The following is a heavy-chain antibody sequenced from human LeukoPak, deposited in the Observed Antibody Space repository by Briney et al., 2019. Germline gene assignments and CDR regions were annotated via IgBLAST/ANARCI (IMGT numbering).Heavy chain of an antibody. V-gene: IGHV4-38-2*01. D-gene: IGHD5-18*01. CDR3: ARGYPEFDY. CDR1: GYSISSGYY. Sequence: KPSETLSLTCAVSGYSISSGYYWGWIRPPPGKGLEWIGSIYHSGSTYYNPSLKSRVTISVDTSKNQFSLRLSSVTAADTAVYYCARGYPEFDYWGQGTLVTVSS. CDR2: IYHSGST. J-gene: IGHJ4*02.